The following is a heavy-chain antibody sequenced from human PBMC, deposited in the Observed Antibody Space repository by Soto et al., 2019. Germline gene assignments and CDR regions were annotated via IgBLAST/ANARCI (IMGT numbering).Heavy chain of an antibody. CDR3: TGELPFFDY. V-gene: IGHV1-3*01. CDR2: INACNGNT. CDR1: GYSFSFYG. J-gene: IGHJ4*02. Sequence: VASVKVSCKASGYSFSFYGINWVRQAPGQGLEWMGWINACNGNTKYSQKFQGRVTITRDTSASTAYMELSSLRSEDTAVYYCTGELPFFDYWGQGTLVTVS.